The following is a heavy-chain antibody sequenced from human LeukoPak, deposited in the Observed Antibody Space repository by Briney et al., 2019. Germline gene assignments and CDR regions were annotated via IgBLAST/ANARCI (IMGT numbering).Heavy chain of an antibody. CDR1: GYTFTSYY. CDR3: ARDGSWLLFYY. D-gene: IGHD3-22*01. J-gene: IGHJ4*02. Sequence: GASVKVSCKASGYTFTSYYIHWVRQAPGQGLEWMRIINPSGGSTSYAQKFQGRVTTTRDTSTSTVYMELSSLRSEDTAVYYCARDGSWLLFYYWGQGTLVTVSS. V-gene: IGHV1-46*01. CDR2: INPSGGST.